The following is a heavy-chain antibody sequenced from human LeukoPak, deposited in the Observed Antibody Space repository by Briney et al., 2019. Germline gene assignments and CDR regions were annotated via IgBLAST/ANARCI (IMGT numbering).Heavy chain of an antibody. CDR1: GGSISSYY. Sequence: PSETLSPTCTVSGGSISSYYWSWIRQPPGKGLEWIGYIYYSGSTNYNPSLKSRVTISVDTSKNQFSLKLSSVTAADTAVYYCARGSSYYDFWSGYLPDAFDIWGQGTMVTVSS. CDR2: IYYSGST. D-gene: IGHD3-3*01. V-gene: IGHV4-59*01. J-gene: IGHJ3*02. CDR3: ARGSSYYDFWSGYLPDAFDI.